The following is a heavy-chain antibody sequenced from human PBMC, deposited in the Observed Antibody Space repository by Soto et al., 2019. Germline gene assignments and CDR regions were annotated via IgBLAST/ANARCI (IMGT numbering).Heavy chain of an antibody. V-gene: IGHV3-74*01. CDR2: MNTDGRKR. J-gene: IGHJ4*02. Sequence: GASLKISGAASCFTFSGDWMQWVRQVPGKGLEWVSRMNTDGRKRHYADSVKGRFTISRDNVRNTLYLQMNSLRVEDSAVYYCAKDHYGSNSLDFWGRGTLVTVSS. CDR1: CFTFSGDW. CDR3: AKDHYGSNSLDF. D-gene: IGHD4-17*01.